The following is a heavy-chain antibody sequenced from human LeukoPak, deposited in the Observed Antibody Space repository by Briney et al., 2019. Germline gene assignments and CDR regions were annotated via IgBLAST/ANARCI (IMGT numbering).Heavy chain of an antibody. D-gene: IGHD3-3*01. CDR1: GFTFSNAW. V-gene: IGHV3-15*01. CDR2: IKSKTDGGTT. CDR3: TTDSYYDFWSGYWRFDP. Sequence: GGSLRLSCAASGFTFSNAWMSWVRQAPGKGLEWVGRIKSKTDGGTTDYAAPVKGRFTISRDDPKNTLYLQMNSLKTEDTAVYYCTTDSYYDFWSGYWRFDPWGQGTLVTVSS. J-gene: IGHJ5*02.